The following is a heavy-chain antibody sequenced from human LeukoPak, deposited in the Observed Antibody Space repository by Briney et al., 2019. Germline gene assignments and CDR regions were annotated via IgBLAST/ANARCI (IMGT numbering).Heavy chain of an antibody. CDR2: INPNSGGT. CDR1: GYTFTDDS. D-gene: IGHD6-13*01. J-gene: IGHJ4*02. V-gene: IGHV1-2*02. Sequence: ASVKVSCKASGYTFTDDSMHWVRQAPGQGLEWTGWINPNSGGTDYAQKFQGRVTMTRVTSIGTAYLEVTRLTSDDTAVYFCVRDMIAAAGAGGWGQGTLVTVSS. CDR3: VRDMIAAAGAGG.